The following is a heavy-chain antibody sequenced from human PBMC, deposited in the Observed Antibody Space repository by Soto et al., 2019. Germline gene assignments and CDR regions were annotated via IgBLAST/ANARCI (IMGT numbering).Heavy chain of an antibody. CDR2: IYSDGTT. CDR3: ARGAKSRAWAWFDP. CDR1: GFTVSSNY. J-gene: IGHJ5*02. V-gene: IGHV3-53*01. Sequence: GGSLRLSCAASGFTVSSNYMTWVRQAPGKGLEWVSIIYSDGTTYYADSVKGRFTISRDNSVNTLYLQMNALRPEDTAVYYCARGAKSRAWAWFDPWGQGTLVTVSS. D-gene: IGHD1-26*01.